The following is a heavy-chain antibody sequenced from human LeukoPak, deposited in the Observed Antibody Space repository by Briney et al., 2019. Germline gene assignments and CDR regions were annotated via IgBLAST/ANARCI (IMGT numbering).Heavy chain of an antibody. V-gene: IGHV4-59*08. CDR3: AGHHPRNTVDF. J-gene: IGHJ4*02. D-gene: IGHD2/OR15-2a*01. CDR1: GGSISSYY. Sequence: ETLSLTCTVSGGSISSYYWSWIRQPPGKGLEWIGYIYYSGSTNYNPSLKSRVTISVDTSKNHFSLKLSSVTAADTAVYYCAGHHPRNTVDFWGQGTLVTVSS. CDR2: IYYSGST.